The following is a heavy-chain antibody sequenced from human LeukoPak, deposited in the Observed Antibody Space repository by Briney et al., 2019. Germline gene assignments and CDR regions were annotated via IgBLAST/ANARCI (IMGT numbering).Heavy chain of an antibody. J-gene: IGHJ5*01. V-gene: IGHV1-18*01. D-gene: IGHD2-2*01. Sequence: ASVKVSCKASGYTFTSYGISWVRQAPGQGLEWMGWISAYNGNTNYAQKLQGRVTMTTDTSTSTAYMELRSLRSDDTAVYYCARTRRFTSANWFDSWGQGTLVTVSS. CDR1: GYTFTSYG. CDR3: ARTRRFTSANWFDS. CDR2: ISAYNGNT.